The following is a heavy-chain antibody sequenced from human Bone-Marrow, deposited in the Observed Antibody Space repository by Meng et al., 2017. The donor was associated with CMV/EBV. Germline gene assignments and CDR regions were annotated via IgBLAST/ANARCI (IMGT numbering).Heavy chain of an antibody. CDR3: ARGERGYRYGFYYYYGMDV. J-gene: IGHJ6*02. D-gene: IGHD5-18*01. V-gene: IGHV3-30*02. CDR2: IRYDGSNK. Sequence: GEFLKIFCAASGFTFSSYGMHLVRRAPGKGLEWVAFIRYDGSNKDYADSVKGRFTISRDNSKNTLYLQMNSLRAKDTAVYYCARGERGYRYGFYYYYGMDVWGPGTTVTVSS. CDR1: GFTFSSYG.